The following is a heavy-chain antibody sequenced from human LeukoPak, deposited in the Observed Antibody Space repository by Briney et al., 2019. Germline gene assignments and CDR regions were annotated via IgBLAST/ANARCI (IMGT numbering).Heavy chain of an antibody. V-gene: IGHV3-74*01. J-gene: IGHJ3*02. CDR1: GFTFSSYW. Sequence: PGGSLRLSCAASGFTFSSYWMHWVRQAQGKGLVWVSLIYSDGSSRSYADSVKGRFTISRDNAKNTLYLQMNSLRAEDTAVYYCARGYNDAFDIWGQGTKVTVSS. D-gene: IGHD1-14*01. CDR2: IYSDGSSR. CDR3: ARGYNDAFDI.